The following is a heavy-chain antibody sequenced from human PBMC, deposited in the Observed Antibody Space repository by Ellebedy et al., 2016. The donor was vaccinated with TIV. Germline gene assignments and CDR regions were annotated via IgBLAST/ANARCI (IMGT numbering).Heavy chain of an antibody. CDR1: GGSISSSNW. CDR2: IYHSGST. J-gene: IGHJ4*02. Sequence: GSLRLXXAVSGGSISSSNWWPWVRQPPGKGLQWIGEIYHSGSTNYNPSLKNRVSMSLDNSRNQFSLNLTSVTAADTAVYYCAMMNVGYTSGSDLDSWGQGTLVTVSS. D-gene: IGHD5-18*01. CDR3: AMMNVGYTSGSDLDS. V-gene: IGHV4-4*02.